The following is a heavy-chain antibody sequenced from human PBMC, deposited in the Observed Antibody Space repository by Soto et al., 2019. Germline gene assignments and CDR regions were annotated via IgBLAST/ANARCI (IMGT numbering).Heavy chain of an antibody. CDR2: IFHNGDT. CDR1: GGSVSSCNW. Sequence: QVQLQESGPGLVEPSGTLSLTCAVSGGSVSSCNWWRWVRQPPGKRLEWIGEIFHNGDTSSNPSLTGRLTMSVDKSTNQLSLNLTSVTAAETAVYHCASRTYAMDVRGQGTTVTVSS. CDR3: ASRTYAMDV. J-gene: IGHJ6*02. V-gene: IGHV4-4*02.